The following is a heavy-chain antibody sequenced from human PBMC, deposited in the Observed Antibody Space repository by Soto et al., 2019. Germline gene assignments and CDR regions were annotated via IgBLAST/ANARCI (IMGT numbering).Heavy chain of an antibody. Sequence: GGSLKISCKGSGYSFTSYWISWVRQMPGKGLEGMGRIDPSDSYTNYSPSFQGHVTISADKSISTAYLQWSSLKASDTAMYYCARQGLHYQDCSSTSCYTYGMDVWGQGTTVTVSS. D-gene: IGHD2-2*01. CDR1: GYSFTSYW. CDR3: ARQGLHYQDCSSTSCYTYGMDV. V-gene: IGHV5-10-1*01. J-gene: IGHJ6*02. CDR2: IDPSDSYT.